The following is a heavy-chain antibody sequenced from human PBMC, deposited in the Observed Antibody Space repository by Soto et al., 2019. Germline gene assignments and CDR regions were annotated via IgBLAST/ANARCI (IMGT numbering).Heavy chain of an antibody. D-gene: IGHD3-22*01. Sequence: EVQLLESGGGLVQPGGSLRLSCAASGFTFSSYAMSWVRQAPGKGLEWVSAISGSGGSTYYADSVKGRFTISRDNSKITLYLQMNSLRAEDTAVYYCANDLSARNYYDSSGQPWDAFDIWGQGTMVTVSS. J-gene: IGHJ3*02. CDR2: ISGSGGST. CDR3: ANDLSARNYYDSSGQPWDAFDI. V-gene: IGHV3-23*01. CDR1: GFTFSSYA.